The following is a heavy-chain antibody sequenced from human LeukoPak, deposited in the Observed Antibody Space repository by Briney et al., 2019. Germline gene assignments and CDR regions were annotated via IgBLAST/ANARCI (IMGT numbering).Heavy chain of an antibody. J-gene: IGHJ4*02. CDR1: GLTFSTYS. D-gene: IGHD5-18*01. V-gene: IGHV3-48*01. CDR3: TRDPGYSYAMDS. Sequence: GGSLRLSCAASGLTFSTYSMNWVRQAPGKGLEWISYISHGSTRIFYADSVEGRFTVSRDDAKNALYLQMNSLRVEDTAVYYCTRDPGYSYAMDSWGQGILVTVSP. CDR2: ISHGSTRI.